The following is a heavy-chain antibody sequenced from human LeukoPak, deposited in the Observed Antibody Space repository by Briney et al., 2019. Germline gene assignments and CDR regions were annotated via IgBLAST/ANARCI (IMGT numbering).Heavy chain of an antibody. J-gene: IGHJ5*02. D-gene: IGHD5-18*01. CDR2: ISSGSTYI. V-gene: IGHV3-21*01. CDR1: RFTFITYS. Sequence: PGGSLRLSRADSRFTFITYSMNWVRPAPGKGRKWVSAISSGSTYIYYADSVKGRFTISRDNAKNSLYLQMSSLRPEDTAVYYCAREATAMDYWFDPWGQGTQVTVSS. CDR3: AREATAMDYWFDP.